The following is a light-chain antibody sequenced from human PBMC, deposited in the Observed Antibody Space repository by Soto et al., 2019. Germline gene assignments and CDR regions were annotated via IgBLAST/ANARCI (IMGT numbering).Light chain of an antibody. CDR2: EVS. CDR3: CSYAGSSTWV. V-gene: IGLV2-23*02. CDR1: SSDVGSYNL. Sequence: QSALTQPASVSGSPGQSITISCTGTSSDVGSYNLVSWYQQHPGKATKLMIYEVSKRTSGVSNRFSGSKSGNTASLTISGLQAEDEADYYCCSYAGSSTWVFGGGTKLTVL. J-gene: IGLJ3*02.